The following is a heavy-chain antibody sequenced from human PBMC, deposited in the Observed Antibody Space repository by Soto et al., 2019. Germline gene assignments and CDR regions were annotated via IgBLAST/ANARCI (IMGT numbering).Heavy chain of an antibody. Sequence: HPGGSLRLSCEASGFSVSDTYMSWVRQAPGKGLEWVSDIHRGGNTYYADSVKGRFTISRDTSKNTLSLQMNSLRAEDTAVYYCTRDRDYGGCDYWGQGTLVTVSS. J-gene: IGHJ4*02. CDR2: IHRGGNT. D-gene: IGHD4-17*01. V-gene: IGHV3-66*01. CDR3: TRDRDYGGCDY. CDR1: GFSVSDTY.